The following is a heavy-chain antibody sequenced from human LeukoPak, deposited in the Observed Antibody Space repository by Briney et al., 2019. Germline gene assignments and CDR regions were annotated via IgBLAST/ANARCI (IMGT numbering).Heavy chain of an antibody. Sequence: GGSLRLSCTPSGFTFGDYAMSWVRQAPGRGPEWVSAINTNSGSIYYTDSVKGRFTTSRDNSKNTLYLQMNDLRPEDTAVYSCAKQSPYGGRFGVDDDWGRGTLVTVSS. D-gene: IGHD1-26*01. J-gene: IGHJ4*02. V-gene: IGHV3-23*01. CDR1: GFTFGDYA. CDR3: AKQSPYGGRFGVDDD. CDR2: INTNSGSI.